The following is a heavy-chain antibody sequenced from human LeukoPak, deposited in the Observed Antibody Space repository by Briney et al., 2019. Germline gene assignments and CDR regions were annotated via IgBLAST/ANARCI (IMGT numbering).Heavy chain of an antibody. Sequence: PSETLSLTCAVYGGSFSGYYWSWIRQPPGKGLGWIGEINHSGSTNYNPSLKSRVTISVDTSKNQFSLKLSSVTAADTAVYYCAGDKGYYGSGSFRYYYYMDVWGKGTTVTVSS. V-gene: IGHV4-34*01. CDR1: GGSFSGYY. CDR2: INHSGST. D-gene: IGHD3-10*01. CDR3: AGDKGYYGSGSFRYYYYMDV. J-gene: IGHJ6*03.